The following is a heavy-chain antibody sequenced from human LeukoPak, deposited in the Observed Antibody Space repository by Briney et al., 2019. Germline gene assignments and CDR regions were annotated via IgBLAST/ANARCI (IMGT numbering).Heavy chain of an antibody. J-gene: IGHJ6*03. CDR2: TYPTGNT. D-gene: IGHD3-22*01. Sequence: PSETLSLTCIVSGGAIISYYWSWIRQPAGKGPEWIGRTYPTGNTDYNPSLKTRVTMSTDLSKKQFSLRLRSVTAADTAVYYCARLKFYDSTGYSPGYYMDVWGKGTAVTVSS. V-gene: IGHV4-4*07. CDR3: ARLKFYDSTGYSPGYYMDV. CDR1: GGAIISYY.